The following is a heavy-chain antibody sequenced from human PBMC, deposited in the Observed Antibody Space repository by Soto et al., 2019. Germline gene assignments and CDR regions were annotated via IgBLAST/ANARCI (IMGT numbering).Heavy chain of an antibody. CDR1: GFTFSSYG. Sequence: QVQLVESGGGVVQPGRSLRLSCAASGFTFSSYGMHWVRRAPGKGLEWVAVISYDGSNKYYADSVKGRFTISRDNSKNTLYLQMNSLRAEDTAVYYCAKSRVSTVTIDYWGQGTLVTVSS. CDR2: ISYDGSNK. J-gene: IGHJ4*02. V-gene: IGHV3-30*18. D-gene: IGHD4-4*01. CDR3: AKSRVSTVTIDY.